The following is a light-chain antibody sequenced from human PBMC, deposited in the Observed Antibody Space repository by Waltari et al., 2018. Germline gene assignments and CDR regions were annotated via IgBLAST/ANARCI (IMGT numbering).Light chain of an antibody. J-gene: IGKJ2*01. Sequence: DVVMTQSPLSLPVTLGQPASISSRSSQSLVHSDGNTYSNWFHQRPGQSPRRLIYKVSNRESGVPDRFSGSGSGTDFTLKISRVEAEDVGIYYCLQNTYWPFIFGQGTKLEIK. V-gene: IGKV2-30*02. CDR1: QSLVHSDGNTY. CDR3: LQNTYWPFI. CDR2: KVS.